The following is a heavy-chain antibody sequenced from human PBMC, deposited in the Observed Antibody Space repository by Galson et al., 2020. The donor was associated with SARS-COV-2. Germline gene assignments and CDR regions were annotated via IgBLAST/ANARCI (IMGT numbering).Heavy chain of an antibody. Sequence: ASETLSPTCAVSGGSISSGGYSWIWIRQPPGKGLEWIGYFYHSGSTYYNPPLKSRVTISIDRSKNQFSLKLRSVTAADTAVYYCARVGGDYGSGGYNWFDPWGQGTLVTVSS. CDR1: GGSISSGGYS. V-gene: IGHV4-30-2*01. D-gene: IGHD3-10*01. CDR3: ARVGGDYGSGGYNWFDP. J-gene: IGHJ5*02. CDR2: FYHSGST.